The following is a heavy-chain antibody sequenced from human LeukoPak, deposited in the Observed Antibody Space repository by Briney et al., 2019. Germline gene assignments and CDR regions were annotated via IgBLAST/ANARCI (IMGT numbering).Heavy chain of an antibody. Sequence: GGSLRLSCAASGFTFSSYGMYWVRQAPGKGLEWVAFIRYDGSNKYYADSVKGRFTVSRDNSKNTLYLQMRSLRAEDTAVYYCAKGGGYEAQYYYYYLDVWGKGTTVTISS. J-gene: IGHJ6*03. CDR2: IRYDGSNK. CDR3: AKGGGYEAQYYYYYLDV. D-gene: IGHD5-12*01. CDR1: GFTFSSYG. V-gene: IGHV3-30*02.